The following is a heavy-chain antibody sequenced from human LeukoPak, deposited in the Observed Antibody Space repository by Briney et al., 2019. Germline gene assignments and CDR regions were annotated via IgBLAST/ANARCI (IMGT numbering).Heavy chain of an antibody. V-gene: IGHV3-33*06. CDR3: AKDFSYDGTGYQDY. Sequence: GRSLRLSCAASGFIFSSYGMHWVRQAPGKGLEWVAVIWYDGSKRYYADSVKGRFTISRDNSKNTLYLQLNSLRAEDTAVYYCAKDFSYDGTGYQDYWGQGTLVTVSS. J-gene: IGHJ4*02. D-gene: IGHD3-22*01. CDR2: IWYDGSKR. CDR1: GFIFSSYG.